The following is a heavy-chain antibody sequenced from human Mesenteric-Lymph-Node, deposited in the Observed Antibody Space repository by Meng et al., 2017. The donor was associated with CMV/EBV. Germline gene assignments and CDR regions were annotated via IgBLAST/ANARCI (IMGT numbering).Heavy chain of an antibody. CDR2: ISGSGITV. Sequence: GESLKISCAASGFTFSDYYMSWIRQAPGKGLEWVSYISGSGITVYYADSVKGRFTISRDNSKNTLYLQMNSLRAEDTAVYYCAKDQLTIFGVAGVYWGQGTLVTVSS. CDR1: GFTFSDYY. D-gene: IGHD3-3*01. J-gene: IGHJ4*02. V-gene: IGHV3-11*01. CDR3: AKDQLTIFGVAGVY.